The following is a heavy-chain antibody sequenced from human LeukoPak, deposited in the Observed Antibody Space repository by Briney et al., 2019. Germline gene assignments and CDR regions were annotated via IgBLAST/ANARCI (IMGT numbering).Heavy chain of an antibody. Sequence: GGSLRLSCAASGFKFSHYAMTWVRQVPGKGLDWVSSISAYTGRTYYTDSVKGRFTISRDNSNSTLYLQMSTLRAEDTALYYCAKFLGGDERVDAFYVWGQGTRVTVSS. CDR1: GFKFSHYA. CDR2: ISAYTGRT. J-gene: IGHJ3*01. V-gene: IGHV3-23*01. CDR3: AKFLGGDERVDAFYV. D-gene: IGHD5-12*01.